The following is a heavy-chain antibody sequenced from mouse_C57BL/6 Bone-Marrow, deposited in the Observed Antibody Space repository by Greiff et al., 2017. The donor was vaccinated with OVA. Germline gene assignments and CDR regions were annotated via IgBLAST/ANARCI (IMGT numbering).Heavy chain of an antibody. Sequence: QVQLQQSGAELVRPGASVTLSCKASGYTFTDYEMPWVKQTPVHGLEWIGAIDPETGGTAYNQKFKGKAILTADKSSSTAYMELRSLTSEDSAVYYCTREGGYAMDYWGQGTSVTVSS. CDR2: IDPETGGT. CDR1: GYTFTDYE. V-gene: IGHV1-15*01. J-gene: IGHJ4*01. CDR3: TREGGYAMDY.